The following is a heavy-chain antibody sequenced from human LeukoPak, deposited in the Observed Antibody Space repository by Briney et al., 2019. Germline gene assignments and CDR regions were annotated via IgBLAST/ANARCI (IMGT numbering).Heavy chain of an antibody. D-gene: IGHD3-22*01. CDR3: ARGPYSYDSSGAFDI. J-gene: IGHJ3*02. CDR1: GGSISSYY. V-gene: IGHV4-4*07. CDR2: ISSSGST. Sequence: PSETLSLTCTVSGGSISSYYWSWIRQPAGKGLEWIGRISSSGSTNYNPSLKSRVTISVDTSKNQFSLKLSSVTAADTAVYFCARGPYSYDSSGAFDIWGQGAMVTVSS.